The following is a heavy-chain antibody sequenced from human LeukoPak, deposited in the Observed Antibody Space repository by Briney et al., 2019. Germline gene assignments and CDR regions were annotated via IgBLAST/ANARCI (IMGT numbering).Heavy chain of an antibody. V-gene: IGHV3-23*01. CDR2: ISSSGGST. CDR3: AKYRGSGSYYEAFDY. J-gene: IGHJ4*02. Sequence: GGSLRLSCAASGFTFSSYEMNWVRQAPGKGLEWVSYISSSGGSTYYADSVKGRFTISRDNSKNTLYLQMNSLRAEDTAVYYCAKYRGSGSYYEAFDYWGQGTLVTVSS. CDR1: GFTFSSYE. D-gene: IGHD1-26*01.